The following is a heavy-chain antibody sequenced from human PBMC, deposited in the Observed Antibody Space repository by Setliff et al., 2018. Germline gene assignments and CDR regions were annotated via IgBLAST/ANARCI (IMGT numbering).Heavy chain of an antibody. CDR1: GGSISSGSYY. V-gene: IGHV4-61*02. D-gene: IGHD2-15*01. CDR3: ARGGGGKPFDY. Sequence: SETLSLTCTVSGGSISSGSYYWNWIRQPAGKGLEWIGRIYTSGNTNYNPSLKSRVTISVDTSKNQFSLKLSSVTAADTAVYYCARGGGGKPFDYWGQGTLVTVSS. J-gene: IGHJ4*02. CDR2: IYTSGNT.